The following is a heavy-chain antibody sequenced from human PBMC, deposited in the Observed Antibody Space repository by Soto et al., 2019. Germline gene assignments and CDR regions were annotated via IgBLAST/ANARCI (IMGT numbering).Heavy chain of an antibody. CDR1: GFTFDDYA. V-gene: IGHV3-9*01. D-gene: IGHD3-10*01. J-gene: IGHJ4*02. Sequence: GGSLRLSCAASGFTFDDYAMHWVRQAPGKGLEWVSGISWNSGSIGYADSVKGRFTISRDNAKNSLYLQMNSLRAEDTALYYCAKDRGSGSYYHFDYWGQGTLVTVSA. CDR3: AKDRGSGSYYHFDY. CDR2: ISWNSGSI.